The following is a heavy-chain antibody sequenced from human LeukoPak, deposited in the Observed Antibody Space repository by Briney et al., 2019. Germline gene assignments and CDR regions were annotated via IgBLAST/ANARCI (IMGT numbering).Heavy chain of an antibody. D-gene: IGHD2-21*02. CDR3: STDWWRLGFGY. Sequence: GGSLRLSCTASGITFGDYGVSWFRQAPGKGLEWVGFIRSKVYGGTTEDAASVRGRFTLSRDDSKNIAYLEMNTLRAEDTAVYYCSTDWWRLGFGYWGQGTLVTVSS. V-gene: IGHV3-49*03. J-gene: IGHJ4*02. CDR1: GITFGDYG. CDR2: IRSKVYGGTT.